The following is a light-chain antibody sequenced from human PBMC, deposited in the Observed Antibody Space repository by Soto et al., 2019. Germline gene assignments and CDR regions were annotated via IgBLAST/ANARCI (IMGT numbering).Light chain of an antibody. CDR3: QQYDDSARYK. CDR1: QSINTRY. V-gene: IGKV3-20*01. J-gene: IGKJ2*01. CDR2: ATS. Sequence: EIVLTQSPGTLSLSPGERATLSCRDSQSINTRYSAWYQQKPGQPPRLLIYATSSRAPGIPDRFSGSGSGTDYTLTISRLEPEDFAVYYCQQYDDSARYKFGQGTNLDIK.